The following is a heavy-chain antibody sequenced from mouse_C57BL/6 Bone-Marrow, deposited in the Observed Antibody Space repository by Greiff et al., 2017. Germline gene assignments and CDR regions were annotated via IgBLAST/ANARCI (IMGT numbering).Heavy chain of an antibody. V-gene: IGHV1-81*01. Sequence: QVQLKQSGAELARPGASVKLSCKASGYTFTSYGISWVKQRTGQGLEWIGEIYPRSGNTYYNEKFKGKATLTADKSSSTAYMELRSLTSEDSAVYFCARRGIYYGNYDYAMDYWGQGTSVTVSS. CDR3: ARRGIYYGNYDYAMDY. CDR2: IYPRSGNT. J-gene: IGHJ4*01. D-gene: IGHD2-1*01. CDR1: GYTFTSYG.